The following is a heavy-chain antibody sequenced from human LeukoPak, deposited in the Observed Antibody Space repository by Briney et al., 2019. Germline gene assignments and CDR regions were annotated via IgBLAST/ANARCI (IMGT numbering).Heavy chain of an antibody. CDR3: ARVGSHYYYYMDV. D-gene: IGHD3-10*01. Sequence: PSETLSLTCTVSGGSISSYYWSWIRQPPGKGLEWIGYIYYSGSTNYNPSLKSRVTISVDTSKNQFSLKLSSVTAADTAVYYCARVGSHYYYYMDVWGKGTTVTVSS. CDR1: GGSISSYY. V-gene: IGHV4-59*01. CDR2: IYYSGST. J-gene: IGHJ6*03.